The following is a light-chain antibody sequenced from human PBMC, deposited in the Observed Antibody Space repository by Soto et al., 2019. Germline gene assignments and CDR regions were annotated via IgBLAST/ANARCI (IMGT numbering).Light chain of an antibody. CDR3: QQYGSSSFT. J-gene: IGKJ3*01. CDR1: QSVSSSY. V-gene: IGKV3-20*01. Sequence: EIVLTQSPGTLSLSPGERATLSCRASQSVSSSYLAWYQQKPGQAPRLLIYGASSRATGIPDRFSGSGSGTDFTLTISRLEPEDFAVYYCQQYGSSSFTFGPGTKGISN. CDR2: GAS.